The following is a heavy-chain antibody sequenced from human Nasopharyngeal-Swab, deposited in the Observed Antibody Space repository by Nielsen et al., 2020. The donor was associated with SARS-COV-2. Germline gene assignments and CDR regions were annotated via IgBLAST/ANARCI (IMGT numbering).Heavy chain of an antibody. CDR3: ARGPRRQSVVVPAAMRSMDV. D-gene: IGHD2-2*01. Sequence: PGKGLEWIGYIYYSGSTYYNPSLKSRVTISVDTSKNQFSLKLSSVTAADTAVYYCARGPRRQSVVVPAAMRSMDVWGQGTTVTVSS. J-gene: IGHJ6*02. CDR2: IYYSGST. V-gene: IGHV4-31*02.